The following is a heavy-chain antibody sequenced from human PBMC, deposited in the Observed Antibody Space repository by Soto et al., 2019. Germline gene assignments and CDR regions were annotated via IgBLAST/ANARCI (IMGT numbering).Heavy chain of an antibody. J-gene: IGHJ6*02. CDR2: TYYRSKWYN. Sequence: SQTLSLTCAISGDSVSSNSAAWNWIRQSPSRGLEWLGRTYYRSKWYNDYAVSVKSRITINPDTSKNQFSLQLNSVTPEDTAVYYCARDAGSSGWYDYYYGMDVWGQGTTVTVSS. CDR1: GDSVSSNSAA. CDR3: ARDAGSSGWYDYYYGMDV. D-gene: IGHD6-19*01. V-gene: IGHV6-1*01.